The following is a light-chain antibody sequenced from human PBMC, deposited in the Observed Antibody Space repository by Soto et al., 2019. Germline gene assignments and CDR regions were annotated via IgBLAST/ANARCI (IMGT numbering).Light chain of an antibody. CDR1: LNIGDS. Sequence: DIPITQSPSSLSASVRDRVPITCRASLNIGDSLSWFQQKAGKPPTQLIYGASALQSGVPVRFSGSASGTDFTLTIRNMQREDFATYYCLQTYNLPRTFGQGTKVDIK. V-gene: IGKV1-39*01. J-gene: IGKJ1*01. CDR2: GAS. CDR3: LQTYNLPRT.